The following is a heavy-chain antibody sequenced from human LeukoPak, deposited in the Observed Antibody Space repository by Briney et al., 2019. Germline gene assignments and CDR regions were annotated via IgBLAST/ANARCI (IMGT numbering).Heavy chain of an antibody. J-gene: IGHJ3*02. D-gene: IGHD1-7*01. Sequence: GGSLRLSCAASGFTFSSYGMHWVRQAPGKGLEWVAVISYDGSNKYYADSVKGRFTISRDNSKNTLYLQMNSLRAEDTAVYYCARERYNWNCDAFDIWGQGTMVTVSS. CDR3: ARERYNWNCDAFDI. V-gene: IGHV3-30*03. CDR2: ISYDGSNK. CDR1: GFTFSSYG.